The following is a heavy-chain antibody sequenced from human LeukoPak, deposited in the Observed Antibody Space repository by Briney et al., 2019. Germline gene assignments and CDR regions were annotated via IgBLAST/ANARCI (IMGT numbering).Heavy chain of an antibody. CDR3: ASQGGWAIDAFDI. V-gene: IGHV3-48*03. Sequence: GGSLRLSCAASGFTFSSYEVNWVRQAPGKGLEWVSYISSSGSTIYYADSVKGRFTISRDNAKNSLYLQMNSLRAEDTAVYYCASQGGWAIDAFDIWGQGTMVTVSS. D-gene: IGHD6-19*01. J-gene: IGHJ3*02. CDR1: GFTFSSYE. CDR2: ISSSGSTI.